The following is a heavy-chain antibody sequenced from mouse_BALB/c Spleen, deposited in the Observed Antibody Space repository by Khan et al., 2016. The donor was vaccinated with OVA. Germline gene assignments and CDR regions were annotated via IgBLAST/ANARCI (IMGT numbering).Heavy chain of an antibody. J-gene: IGHJ3*01. CDR1: GYTFTDYY. D-gene: IGHD1-2*01. CDR3: ARRNYFGYTFAY. V-gene: IGHV1-77*01. CDR2: ISPGSGDT. Sequence: QVQLQQSGAELARPGASVKLSCKASGYTFTDYYINWGKQRTGQGLEGIGEISPGSGDTYYNERFKGKATLTADKSSSTAYMQLSCLTSEASAVCFCARRNYFGYTFAYWGQGTLVTVSA.